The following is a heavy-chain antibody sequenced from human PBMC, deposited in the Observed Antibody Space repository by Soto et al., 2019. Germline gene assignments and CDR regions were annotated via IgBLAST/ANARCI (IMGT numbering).Heavy chain of an antibody. J-gene: IGHJ5*02. V-gene: IGHV4-39*01. D-gene: IGHD6-19*01. CDR2: IYYSGST. CDR1: GVSISSSIYY. Sequence: SETLSLTGTFSGVSISSSIYYWGWIRQPPGKGLEWIGSIYYSGSTYYNPSLKSRVTISADTSKNQFSLKLSSVTAADTAVYYCARQTIAVAGTNWFDPWGQGTLVTVSS. CDR3: ARQTIAVAGTNWFDP.